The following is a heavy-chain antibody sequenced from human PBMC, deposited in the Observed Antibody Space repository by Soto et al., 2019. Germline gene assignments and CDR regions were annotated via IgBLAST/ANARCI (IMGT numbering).Heavy chain of an antibody. V-gene: IGHV3-48*02. CDR1: GFTFSNYG. Sequence: EVQLVESGGGLVQPGGSLRLSCAASGFTFSNYGMNWVRQAPGKGLAWVSYISSSIATIQYADSVKGRFTISRDNAKNSLYLQMNSLRDEDTAVYYCARGGAARPDYCGQGTLVTVSS. J-gene: IGHJ4*02. CDR3: ARGGAARPDY. CDR2: ISSSIATI. D-gene: IGHD6-6*01.